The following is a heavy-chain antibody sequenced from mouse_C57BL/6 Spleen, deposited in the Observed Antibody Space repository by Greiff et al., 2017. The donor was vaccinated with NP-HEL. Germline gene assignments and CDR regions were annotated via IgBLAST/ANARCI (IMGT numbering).Heavy chain of an antibody. CDR1: GFTFSSYG. CDR2: ISSGGSYT. CDR3: ARHINYSLDY. V-gene: IGHV5-6*01. J-gene: IGHJ2*01. D-gene: IGHD2-12*01. Sequence: EVQLVESGGDLVKPGGSLKLSCAASGFTFSSYGMSWVRQTPDKRLEWVATISSGGSYTYYPDSVKGRFTISRDNAKNTLYLQMSSLKSEDTARYYCARHINYSLDYWGQGTTLTVSS.